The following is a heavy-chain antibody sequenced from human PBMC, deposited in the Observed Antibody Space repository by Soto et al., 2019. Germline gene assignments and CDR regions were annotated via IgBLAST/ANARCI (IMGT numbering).Heavy chain of an antibody. Sequence: QVQLQESGPGLVKPSQTLSLTCTVSGGSISSGDYYWSWIRQPPGKGLEWIGYIYYSGSTYYNPSXXXRVTISVDTSXXPXSXXLSSVTAADTAVYYCASAPREITIFGVVIIGAFDIWGQGTMVTVSS. D-gene: IGHD3-3*01. CDR1: GGSISSGDYY. J-gene: IGHJ3*02. CDR2: IYYSGST. V-gene: IGHV4-30-4*01. CDR3: ASAPREITIFGVVIIGAFDI.